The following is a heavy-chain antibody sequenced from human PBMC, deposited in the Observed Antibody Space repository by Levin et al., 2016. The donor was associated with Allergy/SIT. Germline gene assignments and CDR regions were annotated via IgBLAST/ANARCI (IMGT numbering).Heavy chain of an antibody. CDR2: IYSGGST. Sequence: WIRQPPGKGLEWVSVIYSGGSTYYADSVQGRFTISRDNSKNTLYLQMNGLRAEDTAVYYCAREKSGFYYMDVWGKGTTVTVSS. D-gene: IGHD3-10*01. V-gene: IGHV3-53*01. CDR3: AREKSGFYYMDV. J-gene: IGHJ6*03.